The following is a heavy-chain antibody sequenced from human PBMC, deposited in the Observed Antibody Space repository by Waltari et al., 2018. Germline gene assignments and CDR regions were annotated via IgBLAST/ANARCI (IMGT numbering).Heavy chain of an antibody. CDR1: GGSISSSSYY. D-gene: IGHD2-2*01. CDR2: IYYSGST. V-gene: IGHV4-39*07. J-gene: IGHJ3*02. CDR3: ARDWTSRAFDI. Sequence: QLQLQESGPGLVKPSETLSLTCTVSGGSISSSSYYWRWIRQPPGKGLEWIGSIYYSGSTYYNPSLKSRVTISVDTSKNQFSLKLSSVTAADTAVYYCARDWTSRAFDIWGQGTMVTVSS.